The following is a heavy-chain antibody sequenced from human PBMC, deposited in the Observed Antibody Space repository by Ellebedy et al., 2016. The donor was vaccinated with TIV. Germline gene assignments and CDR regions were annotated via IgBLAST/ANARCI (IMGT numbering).Heavy chain of an antibody. Sequence: GGSLRLXCAASGFTFSSYAMSWVRQAPGKGLEWVSAIRGSGVSTYYADSVKGRFTISRDNSKNTLYLQMNSLRAEDMAVYYCAKDPGYCSSTSCYRYFQHWGQGTLVTVSS. CDR1: GFTFSSYA. D-gene: IGHD2-2*02. J-gene: IGHJ1*01. V-gene: IGHV3-23*01. CDR3: AKDPGYCSSTSCYRYFQH. CDR2: IRGSGVST.